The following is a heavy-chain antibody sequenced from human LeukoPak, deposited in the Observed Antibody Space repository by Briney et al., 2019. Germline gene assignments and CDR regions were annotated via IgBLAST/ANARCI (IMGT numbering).Heavy chain of an antibody. CDR2: IYSGGST. CDR1: GFTVSSNY. Sequence: GGSLRLSCAVSGFTVSSNYMSWVRQAPGKGLEWVSVIYSGGSTYYADAVKGRFTISRDISKNTLYLQMNSLKVEDTAVYYCATRFIAVAGYYWGQGALVTVSS. V-gene: IGHV3-66*01. D-gene: IGHD6-19*01. J-gene: IGHJ4*02. CDR3: ATRFIAVAGYY.